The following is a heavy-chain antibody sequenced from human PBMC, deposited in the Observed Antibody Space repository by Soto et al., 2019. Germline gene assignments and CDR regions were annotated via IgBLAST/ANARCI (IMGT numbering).Heavy chain of an antibody. V-gene: IGHV1-18*01. D-gene: IGHD3-16*01. CDR2: INTYNGNT. CDR3: AMVDVYVTPSPQDV. CDR1: GYTFTSYG. Sequence: QVQPVQSGAEVKNPGASVKVSCKTFGYTFTSYGIGWARQAPGQGLEWMGWINTYNGNTNYAQNLQGRVTLTTDTSTSTAYMELRSLRSNDTAIYYCAMVDVYVTPSPQDVWGQGTTVTVSS. J-gene: IGHJ6*02.